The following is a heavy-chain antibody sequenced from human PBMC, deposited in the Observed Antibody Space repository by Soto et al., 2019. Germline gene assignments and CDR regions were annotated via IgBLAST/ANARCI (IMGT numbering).Heavy chain of an antibody. J-gene: IGHJ5*02. CDR2: VSSTGST. Sequence: SETLSLTCTVPGGSLNSYYWTWIRQSPGKGLEWIGYVSSTGSTNYNPSLKSRLTMSLDTSTNEVSLSLTSVTAADAAVYFCARFSPPRKSYDSNPGWFDPWGQGIMVT. V-gene: IGHV4-59*01. D-gene: IGHD3-22*01. CDR1: GGSLNSYY. CDR3: ARFSPPRKSYDSNPGWFDP.